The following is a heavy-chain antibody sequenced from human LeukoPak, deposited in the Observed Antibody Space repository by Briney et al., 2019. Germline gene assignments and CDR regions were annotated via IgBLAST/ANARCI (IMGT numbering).Heavy chain of an antibody. D-gene: IGHD1-26*01. J-gene: IGHJ4*02. CDR3: ARDARGVIDY. V-gene: IGHV3-30*02. CDR1: GFTFSSYG. Sequence: GGSLRLSCAASGFTFSSYGMHWVRQAPGKGLEWVAFIRYDGSNKYYADSVKGRFTISRDNAKNSLYLQMNSLRAEDTAVYYCARDARGVIDYWGQGTLVTVSS. CDR2: IRYDGSNK.